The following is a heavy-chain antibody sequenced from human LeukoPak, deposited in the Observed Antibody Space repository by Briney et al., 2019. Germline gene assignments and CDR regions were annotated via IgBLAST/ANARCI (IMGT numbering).Heavy chain of an antibody. J-gene: IGHJ4*02. V-gene: IGHV3-21*01. CDR2: ISSSSSYI. CDR1: GFTLSSHS. Sequence: PGGSLRLSRAAYGFTLSSHSMNWVRQAPGKGLEWVSSISSSSSYIHSADSVKGRFTISRDNAKNSLYLQMNSLRAEDTAVYYRARDLYDSGAYSSPIDYWGQGTLVTVSS. CDR3: ARDLYDSGAYSSPIDY. D-gene: IGHD3-22*01.